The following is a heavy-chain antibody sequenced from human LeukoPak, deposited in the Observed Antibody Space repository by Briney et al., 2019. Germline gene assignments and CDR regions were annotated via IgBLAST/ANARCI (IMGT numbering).Heavy chain of an antibody. CDR3: AKDHAQTRVSGIAAAGPFDY. J-gene: IGHJ4*02. D-gene: IGHD6-13*01. Sequence: GGSLRLSCAASGFTFSSYSMNWVRQAPGKGLEWVSAISGSGGSTYYADSVKGRFTISRDNSKNTLYLQMNSLRAEDTAVYYCAKDHAQTRVSGIAAAGPFDYWGQGTLVTVSS. CDR2: ISGSGGST. V-gene: IGHV3-23*01. CDR1: GFTFSSYS.